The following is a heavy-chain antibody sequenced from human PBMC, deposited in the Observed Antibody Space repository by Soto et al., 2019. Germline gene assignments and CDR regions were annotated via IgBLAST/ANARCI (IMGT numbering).Heavy chain of an antibody. CDR1: GFIFSSFA. D-gene: IGHD1-26*01. CDR3: ARGFTQVGPLDF. V-gene: IGHV3-33*01. CDR2: IRYDGTEK. J-gene: IGHJ4*02. Sequence: GGSLRLSCAASGFIFSSFALHWVRQAPGKGLEWVAVIRYDGTEKYNGDSVKGRFTISRDNSKNTVYLEMTSLKAEDTAVYYCARGFTQVGPLDFWGQGTLVTVSS.